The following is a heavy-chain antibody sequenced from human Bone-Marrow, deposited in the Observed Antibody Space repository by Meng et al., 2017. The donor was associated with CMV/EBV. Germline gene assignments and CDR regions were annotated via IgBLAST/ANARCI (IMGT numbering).Heavy chain of an antibody. CDR3: AKDRSMGIQLWLLGEFDY. CDR1: RFTFSTYW. D-gene: IGHD5-18*01. J-gene: IGHJ4*02. CDR2: INSDGSDT. Sequence: GGSLRLSCAASRFTFSTYWMHWVRQAPGKGLVWVSRINSDGSDTTYADSVKGRFTISRDNSKNTLYLQMNSLRAEDTAVYYCAKDRSMGIQLWLLGEFDYWGQGTLVTVSS. V-gene: IGHV3-74*01.